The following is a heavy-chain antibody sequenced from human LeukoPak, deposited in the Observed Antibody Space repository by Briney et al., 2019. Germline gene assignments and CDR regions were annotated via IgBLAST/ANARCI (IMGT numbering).Heavy chain of an antibody. D-gene: IGHD2-15*01. CDR3: ARDRIRYCSGGSCPRDAFDI. J-gene: IGHJ3*02. CDR2: ISSSSSTI. V-gene: IGHV3-48*01. CDR1: GFTFSSYS. Sequence: GGSLRLSCAASGFTFSSYSMNWVRQAPGKGLEWVSYISSSSSTIYYADSVKGRFTISRDNSKNTLYLQMNSLRAEDTAVYYCARDRIRYCSGGSCPRDAFDIWGQGTMVTVSS.